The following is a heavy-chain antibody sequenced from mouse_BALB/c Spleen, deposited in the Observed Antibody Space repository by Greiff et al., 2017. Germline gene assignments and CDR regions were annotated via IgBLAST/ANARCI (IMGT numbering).Heavy chain of an antibody. J-gene: IGHJ4*01. CDR1: GFTFSDYY. CDR3: ARYFYYAMDY. CDR2: ISDGGSYT. Sequence: EVKVVESGGGLVKPGGSLKLSCAASGFTFSDYYMYWVRQTPEKRLEWVATISDGGSYTYYPDSVKGRFTISRDNAKNNLYLQMSSLKSEDTAMYYCARYFYYAMDYWGQGTSVTVSS. V-gene: IGHV5-4*02.